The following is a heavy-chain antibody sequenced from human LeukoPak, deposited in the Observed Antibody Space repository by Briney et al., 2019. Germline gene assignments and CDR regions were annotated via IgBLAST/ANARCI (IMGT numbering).Heavy chain of an antibody. CDR3: ATHFIAAAEDWFDP. J-gene: IGHJ5*02. D-gene: IGHD6-13*01. CDR2: IYYSGST. Sequence: SETLSLTCTFSGGSISSSSYYWGWIRQPPGKGLEWIGSIYYSGSTYYNPSLRSRVTISVDTSKNQFSLKLSSVTAADTAVYYCATHFIAAAEDWFDPWGQGTLVTVSS. CDR1: GGSISSSSYY. V-gene: IGHV4-39*01.